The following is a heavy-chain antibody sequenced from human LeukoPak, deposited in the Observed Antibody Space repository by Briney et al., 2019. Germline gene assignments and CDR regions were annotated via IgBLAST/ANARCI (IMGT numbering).Heavy chain of an antibody. CDR1: GGSISSSDYY. J-gene: IGHJ1*01. CDR3: ARHSRSSSTRYFQL. D-gene: IGHD6-13*01. CDR2: IHYSGST. Sequence: SETLSLTCTVSGGSISSSDYYWGWIRQPPGKGLEWIGSIHYSGSTYYDPSLKSRVTISVDTSKNRFSLKLSSVTAADTAVYYCARHSRSSSTRYFQLWGQGTLVTVSS. V-gene: IGHV4-39*01.